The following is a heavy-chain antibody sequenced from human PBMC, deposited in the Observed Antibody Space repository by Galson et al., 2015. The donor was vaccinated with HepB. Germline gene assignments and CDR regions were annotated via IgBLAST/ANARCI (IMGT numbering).Heavy chain of an antibody. J-gene: IGHJ4*02. D-gene: IGHD2-2*01. CDR2: TYFGSKWYY. V-gene: IGHV6-1*01. CDR1: GDSVSGHIVS. Sequence: CAISGDSVSGHIVSWNWIRQSPSRGLEWLGRTYFGSKWYYDYAVSVKSRITINPDTSENQFSLQLHSVTPEDTAVYYCAGAGYCRSTYCFFAYWGQGTLVTVSS. CDR3: AGAGYCRSTYCFFAY.